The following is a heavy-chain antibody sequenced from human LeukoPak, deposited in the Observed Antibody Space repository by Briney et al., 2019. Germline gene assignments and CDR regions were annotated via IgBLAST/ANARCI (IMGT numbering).Heavy chain of an antibody. V-gene: IGHV3-30*18. J-gene: IGHJ4*02. CDR2: ISYDGSNK. CDR1: GFTFSGYG. Sequence: GGSLRLSCAASGFTFSGYGMHWVRQAPGKGLEWVAVISYDGSNKYYADSVKGRFTISRDNSKNTLYPQMNSLRAEDTAVYYCAKAMCESGDYYFDYWGQGTLLTVSS. D-gene: IGHD2-21*02. CDR3: AKAMCESGDYYFDY.